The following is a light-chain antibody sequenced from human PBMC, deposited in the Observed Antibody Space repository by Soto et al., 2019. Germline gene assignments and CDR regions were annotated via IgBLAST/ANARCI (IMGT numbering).Light chain of an antibody. CDR1: QSVSTF. V-gene: IGKV3-20*01. J-gene: IGKJ1*01. CDR2: GAS. CDR3: QQYGSSGT. Sequence: EALLTPSPGTVSLSPGERAPLSFRASQSVSTFLAWYQQKPGQAPRLLIYGASNRATGIPDRFSGSGSGTDFTLTISRLEPEDFAVYYCQQYGSSGTFGQGTKVDIK.